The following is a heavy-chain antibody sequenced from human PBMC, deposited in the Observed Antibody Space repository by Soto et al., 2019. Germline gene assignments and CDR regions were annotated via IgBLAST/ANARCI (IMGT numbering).Heavy chain of an antibody. V-gene: IGHV4-39*01. Sequence: PSETLSLTCTFSVVSISSPSYYCDWIRQSPWKGLEWIGNVFYSGDTSYNPSLKSRVTISVDTSKNQFSLKLKSVTAADTAVYYCARCFTRGVRGVNCFEYWGQGTLVSVSS. D-gene: IGHD3-10*02. J-gene: IGHJ4*02. CDR2: VFYSGDT. CDR3: ARCFTRGVRGVNCFEY. CDR1: VVSISSPSYY.